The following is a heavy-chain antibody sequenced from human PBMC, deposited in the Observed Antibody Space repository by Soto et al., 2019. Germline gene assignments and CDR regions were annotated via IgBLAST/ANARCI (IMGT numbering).Heavy chain of an antibody. CDR1: GSTFSSYA. J-gene: IGHJ4*02. D-gene: IGHD2-2*01. CDR2: ISGSGGST. Sequence: RRSLRPSCAASGSTFSSYAMSWVRQAPGKGLEWVSAISGSGGSTYYADSVKGRFTISRDNSKNTLYLQMNSLRAEDTAVYYCAKDDCRSTSCASDYWGQGTLVTVSS. CDR3: AKDDCRSTSCASDY. V-gene: IGHV3-23*01.